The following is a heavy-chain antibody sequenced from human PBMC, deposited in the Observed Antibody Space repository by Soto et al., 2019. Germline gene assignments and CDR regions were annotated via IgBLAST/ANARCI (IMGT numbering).Heavy chain of an antibody. CDR1: CDSISSSSYY. V-gene: IGHV4-39*01. Sequence: SETLSLTCTVSCDSISSSSYYWGWIRQLPGKGLEWIGSMYYSGSTYYNPSLKSRVTISVDTSKNQFSLKLSSVTAADTAVYYCARHRAVAGTFFDYWGQGTLVTVSS. CDR2: MYYSGST. J-gene: IGHJ4*02. CDR3: ARHRAVAGTFFDY. D-gene: IGHD6-19*01.